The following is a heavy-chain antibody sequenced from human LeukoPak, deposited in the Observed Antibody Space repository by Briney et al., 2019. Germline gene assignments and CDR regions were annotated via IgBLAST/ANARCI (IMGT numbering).Heavy chain of an antibody. CDR1: GFTFSSYS. J-gene: IGHJ6*02. CDR2: ISSSSSYI. D-gene: IGHD6-19*01. V-gene: IGHV3-21*04. Sequence: PGGSLRLSCAASGFTFSSYSMNWVRQAPGKGLEWVSSISSSSSYIYYADSVKGRFTISRDNAKNSLYLQMNSLRPEDTALYYCARGDHTSAWYPSGFYSGMDVWGQGTTVTVSS. CDR3: ARGDHTSAWYPSGFYSGMDV.